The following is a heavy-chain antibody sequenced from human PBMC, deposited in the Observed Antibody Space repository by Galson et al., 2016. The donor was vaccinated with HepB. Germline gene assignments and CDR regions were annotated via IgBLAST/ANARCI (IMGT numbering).Heavy chain of an antibody. J-gene: IGHJ4*02. CDR1: GGSISSYY. CDR2: IYYIGST. V-gene: IGHV4-59*08. CDR3: ATMPDS. D-gene: IGHD2-2*01. Sequence: SETLSLTCTVSGGSISSYYWTWIRQPPGKGLEWIGYIYYIGSTNYNPSLKSRVTISVDRSKNQFSLKLRSVTAADTAMYYCATMPDSWDQGTLVTVSS.